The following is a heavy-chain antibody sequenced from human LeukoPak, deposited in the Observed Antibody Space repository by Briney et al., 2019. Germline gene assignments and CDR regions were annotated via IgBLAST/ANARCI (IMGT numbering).Heavy chain of an antibody. J-gene: IGHJ4*02. CDR2: IEPNGGGT. D-gene: IGHD6-13*01. CDR1: GYTFTGYY. V-gene: IGHV1-2*02. Sequence: ASVKVSCKASGYTFTGYYIHWVRQAPGQGLEWMGWIEPNGGGTRYAQKFQGRVTMTRHTSISTAYMELSRLRSDDTAVYYCARDTQGNSFEFWGQGSLVTVSS. CDR3: ARDTQGNSFEF.